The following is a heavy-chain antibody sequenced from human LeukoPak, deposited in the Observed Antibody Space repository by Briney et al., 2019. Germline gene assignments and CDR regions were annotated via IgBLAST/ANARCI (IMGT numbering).Heavy chain of an antibody. CDR2: IRSKAYGGTT. J-gene: IGHJ4*02. CDR3: TREYCSSTSCLDY. D-gene: IGHD2-2*01. CDR1: GFTFSSYA. V-gene: IGHV3-49*04. Sequence: GGSLRLSCAASGFTFSSYAMHWVRQAPGKGLEWVGFIRSKAYGGTTEYAASVKGRFTISRDDSKSIAYLQMNSLKTEDTAVYYCTREYCSSTSCLDYWGQGTLVTVSS.